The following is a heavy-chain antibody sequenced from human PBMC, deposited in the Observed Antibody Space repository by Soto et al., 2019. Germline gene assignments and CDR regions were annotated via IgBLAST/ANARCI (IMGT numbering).Heavy chain of an antibody. V-gene: IGHV3-74*01. CDR2: INTDGSRT. J-gene: IGHJ4*02. Sequence: EVQLVESGGDLVQPGTSLSLSCAASGFPFNRYWLHWVRQVPGKGLVWVSQINTDGSRTDYADSVRGRFTISRDNAKNTLYLRVDSLRAEDTAVYYCVRSLIGSSAYWGQGTLVTVSS. CDR3: VRSLIGSSAY. D-gene: IGHD2-8*01. CDR1: GFPFNRYW.